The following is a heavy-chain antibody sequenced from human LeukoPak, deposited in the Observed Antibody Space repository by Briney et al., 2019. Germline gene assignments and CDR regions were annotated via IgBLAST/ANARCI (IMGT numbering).Heavy chain of an antibody. D-gene: IGHD3-10*01. Sequence: ASVKVSCKASGYTFTGYYMHWVRQAPGQGLEWMGWINPNSGGTNYAQKFQGRVTMTTDTSTSTAYMELRSLRSDDTAVYYCARGFTHRMYYSQGGDAFDIWGQGTMVTVSS. V-gene: IGHV1-2*02. CDR3: ARGFTHRMYYSQGGDAFDI. CDR2: INPNSGGT. CDR1: GYTFTGYY. J-gene: IGHJ3*02.